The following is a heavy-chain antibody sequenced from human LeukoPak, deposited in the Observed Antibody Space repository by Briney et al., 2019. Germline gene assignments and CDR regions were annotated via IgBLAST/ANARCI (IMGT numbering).Heavy chain of an antibody. CDR2: ISSDGTGA. Sequence: GGSLRLSCAASTSTVLVWMDWVRTAPGKGVVWVSRISSDGTGANYSDSVTGGFTISRDNAKNTLYLQMNSLRAEDTALYYCARTYYDILTGYNPYFDYWGQGNLVTVSS. J-gene: IGHJ4*02. CDR1: TSTVLVW. D-gene: IGHD3-9*01. CDR3: ARTYYDILTGYNPYFDY. V-gene: IGHV3-74*01.